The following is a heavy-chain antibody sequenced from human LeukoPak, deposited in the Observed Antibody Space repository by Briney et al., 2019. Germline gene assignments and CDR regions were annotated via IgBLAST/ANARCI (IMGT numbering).Heavy chain of an antibody. V-gene: IGHV1-18*01. D-gene: IGHD3-3*01. CDR2: ISAYNGNT. CDR1: GYTFTSYG. J-gene: IGHJ4*02. CDR3: ARDIFYDFWSGPDY. Sequence: ASVKVSCKASGYTFTSYGISWVRQAPGQGLEWMGWISAYNGNTNYAQKLQGRVTVTTDTSTSTAYMELRSLRSDDTAVYYCARDIFYDFWSGPDYWGQGTLVTVSS.